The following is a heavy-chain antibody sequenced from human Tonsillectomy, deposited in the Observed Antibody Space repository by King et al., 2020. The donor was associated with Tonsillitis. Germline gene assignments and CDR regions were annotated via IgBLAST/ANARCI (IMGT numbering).Heavy chain of an antibody. CDR2: ISWDGGST. CDR1: GFTFDDYT. Sequence: VQLVESGGVVVQPGGSLRLSCAASGFTFDDYTVHWVRQAPGKGLEWVSLISWDGGSTYYADSVKGRFTISRDNRKNSLYPQMNNLRTEDTALYYCAKGPAYSSGWYYDYWGQGTLDTVSS. D-gene: IGHD6-19*01. J-gene: IGHJ4*02. V-gene: IGHV3-43*01. CDR3: AKGPAYSSGWYYDY.